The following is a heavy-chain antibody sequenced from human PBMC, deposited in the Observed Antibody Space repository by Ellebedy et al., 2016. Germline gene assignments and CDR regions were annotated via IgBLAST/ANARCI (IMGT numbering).Heavy chain of an antibody. Sequence: GGSLRLSCAASGFSFSSYAMSWVRQAPGKGPEWVSTITGSGDRTNYADSVKGRFTISRDSSKNTLYLDMDSLRAEDTAIYYCAKCRHINGCLLDYWGQGTLVIASS. CDR2: ITGSGDRT. D-gene: IGHD6-19*01. V-gene: IGHV3-23*01. J-gene: IGHJ4*02. CDR1: GFSFSSYA. CDR3: AKCRHINGCLLDY.